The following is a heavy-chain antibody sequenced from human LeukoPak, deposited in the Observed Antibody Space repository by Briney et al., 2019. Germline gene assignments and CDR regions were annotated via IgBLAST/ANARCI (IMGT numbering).Heavy chain of an antibody. CDR1: GGSISSSSYY. V-gene: IGHV4-39*07. J-gene: IGHJ4*02. CDR3: AREPTFEYSSSWFDY. D-gene: IGHD6-6*01. Sequence: SETLSLTCTVSGGSISSSSYYWGWIRQPPGKGLEWIGSIYYSGSTYYNPSLKSRVTISVDTSKNQFSLKLSSVTAADTAVYYCAREPTFEYSSSWFDYWGQGTLVTVPS. CDR2: IYYSGST.